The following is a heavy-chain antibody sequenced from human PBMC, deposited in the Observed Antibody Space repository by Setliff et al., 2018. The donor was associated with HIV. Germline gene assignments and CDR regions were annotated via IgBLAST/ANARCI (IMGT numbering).Heavy chain of an antibody. CDR1: GYTFNNYY. J-gene: IGHJ6*03. D-gene: IGHD6-19*01. CDR2: INPSDNRT. Sequence: GASVKVSCKASGYTFNNYYMHWVRQAPGQGLEWMGIINPSDNRTYYAQKFQGRVTMTRDTSTSSVYMELSSLRSEDTAVYYCARGAWYTSGWHSSRYMDVWGKGSTVTVSS. V-gene: IGHV1-46*02. CDR3: ARGAWYTSGWHSSRYMDV.